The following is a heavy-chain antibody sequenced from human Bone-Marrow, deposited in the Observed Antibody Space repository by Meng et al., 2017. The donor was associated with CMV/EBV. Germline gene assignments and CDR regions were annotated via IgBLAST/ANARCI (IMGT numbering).Heavy chain of an antibody. V-gene: IGHV3-48*03. D-gene: IGHD2-2*01. CDR1: GFTFSSYE. CDR3: AIHCSSTSCNYYYYGMDV. J-gene: IGHJ6*02. Sequence: GESLKISCAASGFTFSSYEMNWVRQAPGKGLEWVSYISSSGSTIYYADSVKGRFTISRDNAKNSLYLQMNSLRAEDTAVYYCAIHCSSTSCNYYYYGMDVWGQGTTVTGSS. CDR2: ISSSGSTI.